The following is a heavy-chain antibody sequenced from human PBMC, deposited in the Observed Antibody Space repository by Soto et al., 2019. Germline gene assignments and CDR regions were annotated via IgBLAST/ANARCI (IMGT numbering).Heavy chain of an antibody. V-gene: IGHV1-69*01. J-gene: IGHJ6*02. CDR3: AGTREIPYYHGMDV. CDR2: IIPIFGSA. Sequence: QVQLVQSGAEVKKPGSSVKVSCKAPGGTLRSYAINWVRQAPGQGLEWMGGIIPIFGSANYAPKFQGRVTISADESTSTAYMEVSSLRSEDMAVYYCAGTREIPYYHGMDVWGQGTTVTVSS. D-gene: IGHD2-2*02. CDR1: GGTLRSYA.